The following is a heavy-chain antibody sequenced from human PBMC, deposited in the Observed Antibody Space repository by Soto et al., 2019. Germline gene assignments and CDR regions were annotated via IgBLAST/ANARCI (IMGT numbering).Heavy chain of an antibody. CDR2: ISYDGSNK. D-gene: IGHD6-19*01. CDR1: GFTFSSYG. J-gene: IGHJ6*02. CDR3: AKDMDSSGWDLLYYGMDV. V-gene: IGHV3-30*18. Sequence: GGSLRLSCAASGFTFSSYGMHWVRQAPGKGLEWVAVISYDGSNKYYADSVKGRFTISRDNSKNTLYLQMNSLRAEDTAVYYCAKDMDSSGWDLLYYGMDVWGQGTTVTVSS.